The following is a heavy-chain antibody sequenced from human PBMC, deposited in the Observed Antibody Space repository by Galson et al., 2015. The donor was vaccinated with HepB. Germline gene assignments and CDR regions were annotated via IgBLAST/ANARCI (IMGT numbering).Heavy chain of an antibody. Sequence: SLRLSCAASGFTFNNYGMNWIRQAPGKGLEWVSSISDSGDTTYYADSVKGRITISRDNSKNTLYLKMNSLRAEDTAVYYCAKSYNGPAFNTINYWGQGTLVTVSP. CDR1: GFTFNNYG. J-gene: IGHJ4*02. CDR2: ISDSGDTT. V-gene: IGHV3-23*01. D-gene: IGHD2-2*01. CDR3: AKSYNGPAFNTINY.